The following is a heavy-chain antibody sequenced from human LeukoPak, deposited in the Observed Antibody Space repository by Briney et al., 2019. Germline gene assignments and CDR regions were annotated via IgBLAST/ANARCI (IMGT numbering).Heavy chain of an antibody. D-gene: IGHD1-26*01. CDR1: SGSISSSNHW. V-gene: IGHV4-39*01. CDR2: IYYSGSP. J-gene: IGHJ4*02. CDR3: ARPSSSGNYYY. Sequence: PSETLSLTCTVSSGSISSSNHWWGWIRQPPGKGLEWIGSIYYSGSPSYSPSLKSRVTISVDTSKNQLSLKLSSVTAADTAVYYCARPSSSGNYYYWGQGTLVTVS.